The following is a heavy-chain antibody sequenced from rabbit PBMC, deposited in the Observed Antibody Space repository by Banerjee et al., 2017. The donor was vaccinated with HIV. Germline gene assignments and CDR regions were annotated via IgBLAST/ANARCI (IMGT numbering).Heavy chain of an antibody. Sequence: QSLEESGGDLVKPGASLTLTCTASGFDLSSYYYMYWVRQAPGKGLEWIACIDAGSSGSTYYASWAKGRFTISKTSSTTVTLQMTSLTAADTATYFCARGSYDDYGDWRLDLWGQGTLVTVS. J-gene: IGHJ3*01. V-gene: IGHV1S40*01. D-gene: IGHD2-1*01. CDR2: IDAGSSGST. CDR1: GFDLSSYYY. CDR3: ARGSYDDYGDWRLDL.